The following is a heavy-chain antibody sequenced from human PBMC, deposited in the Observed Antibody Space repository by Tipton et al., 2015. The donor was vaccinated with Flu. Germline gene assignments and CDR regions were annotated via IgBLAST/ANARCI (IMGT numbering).Heavy chain of an antibody. Sequence: TLSLTCAVSGGSLRGDFWAWVRLSPGTGLEWIASISLSGKLYYHSPFESRAVISIDSSKNQFSLTLSSVTAADTAVYYCARDLWNDRRAYYYYGVDVWGQGTTVTVPS. D-gene: IGHD1-1*01. CDR3: ARDLWNDRRAYYYYGVDV. CDR2: ISLSGKL. J-gene: IGHJ6*02. CDR1: GGSLRGDF. V-gene: IGHV4-39*07.